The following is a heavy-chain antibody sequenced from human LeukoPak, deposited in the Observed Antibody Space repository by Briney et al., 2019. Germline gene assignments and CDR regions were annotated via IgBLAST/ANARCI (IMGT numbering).Heavy chain of an antibody. J-gene: IGHJ4*02. CDR1: GYSFTSYW. CDR3: ARLGYDSSGYYRGNFDY. D-gene: IGHD3-22*01. V-gene: IGHV5-51*01. CDR2: IYPGDSDT. Sequence: GESLKISCKGSGYSFTSYWIGWVRQMSGKGLEWMGIIYPGDSDTRYSPSFQGQVTISADKSISTAYLQWSSLKASDTAMYYCARLGYDSSGYYRGNFDYWGQGTLVTVSS.